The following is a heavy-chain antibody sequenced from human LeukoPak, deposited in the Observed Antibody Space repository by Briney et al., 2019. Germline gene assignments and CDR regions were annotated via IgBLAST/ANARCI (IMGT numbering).Heavy chain of an antibody. V-gene: IGHV3-23*01. CDR3: AKEGPDYGDYRSGDYFDF. D-gene: IGHD4-17*01. CDR1: GFTFRNYA. Sequence: PGGPLRLSRAASGFTFRNYAMGWVRQAPGKGLECVSAISDDSSKTSYADSVKGRFTISRDYSKNTLYLQMNSLRAEDTAVYYCAKEGPDYGDYRSGDYFDFWGQGTLVTVSS. CDR2: ISDDSSKT. J-gene: IGHJ4*02.